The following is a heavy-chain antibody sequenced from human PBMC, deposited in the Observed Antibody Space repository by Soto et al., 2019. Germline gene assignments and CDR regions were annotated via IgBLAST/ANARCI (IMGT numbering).Heavy chain of an antibody. D-gene: IGHD6-6*01. V-gene: IGHV4-59*01. J-gene: IGHJ4*02. CDR3: ARDSKLRVD. CDR1: GGSISSYY. CDR2: IYYSGST. Sequence: QVQLQESGPGLVKPSETLSLTCTVSGGSISSYYWSWIRQPPGKGLEWLGYIYYSGSTNYNPSLKSRVTISVDTAKNQFSLKLSSVTAADTAVYYCARDSKLRVDWGQGTLVTVSS.